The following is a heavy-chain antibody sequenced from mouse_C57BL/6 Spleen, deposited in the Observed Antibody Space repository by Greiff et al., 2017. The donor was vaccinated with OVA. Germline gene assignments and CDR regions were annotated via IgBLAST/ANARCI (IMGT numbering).Heavy chain of an antibody. CDR3: ARGGGDSCDY. V-gene: IGHV1-69*01. CDR1: GYTFTSYW. Sequence: VQLQQPGAELVMPGASVKLSCKASGYTFTSYWMHWVKQRPGQGLEWIGEIDPSDSYTNYNQKFKGKSTLTVDKSSSTAYMQLSSLTSEDSAVYYCARGGGDSCDYWGQGTTLTVSS. J-gene: IGHJ2*01. CDR2: IDPSDSYT. D-gene: IGHD3-2*01.